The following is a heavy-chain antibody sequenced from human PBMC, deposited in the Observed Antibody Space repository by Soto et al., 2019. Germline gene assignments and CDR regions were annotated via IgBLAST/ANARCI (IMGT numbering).Heavy chain of an antibody. D-gene: IGHD3-22*01. CDR2: IYYSGST. Sequence: SETLSLTCTVSGGSISSSSYYWGWIRQPPGKGLEWIGSIYYSGSTYYNPSLKSRVTISVDTSKNEFSLKLSSVTAADTAVYYCARGYYYDSSGPRDAFDIWGQGTMVIVSS. CDR1: GGSISSSSYY. J-gene: IGHJ3*02. V-gene: IGHV4-39*01. CDR3: ARGYYYDSSGPRDAFDI.